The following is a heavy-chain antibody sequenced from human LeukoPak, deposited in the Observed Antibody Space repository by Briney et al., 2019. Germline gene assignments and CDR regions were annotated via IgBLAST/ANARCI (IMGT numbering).Heavy chain of an antibody. D-gene: IGHD3-10*01. CDR2: IYYSGST. J-gene: IGHJ6*02. Sequence: PSQTLSLTCAVSGGSISSGGYYWSWIRQHPGKGLEWIGYIYYSGSTYYNPSLKSRVTISVDTSKNQFSLKLSSVTAADTAVYYCARDRSGYYGSGSYYSYYYYYGMDVWGQGTTVTVSS. CDR1: GGSISSGGYY. V-gene: IGHV4-31*11. CDR3: ARDRSGYYGSGSYYSYYYYYGMDV.